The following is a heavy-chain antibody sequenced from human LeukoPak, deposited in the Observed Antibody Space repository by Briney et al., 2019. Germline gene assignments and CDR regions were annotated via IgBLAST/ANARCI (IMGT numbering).Heavy chain of an antibody. CDR3: ATAPGSYYSDAFDI. J-gene: IGHJ3*02. D-gene: IGHD3-10*01. CDR1: GYTLTELS. V-gene: IGHV1-24*01. Sequence: ASVKVSCKVSGYTLTELSMHWVRQAPGKGLEWMGGFDPEDGETIYAQKFQGRVTMTEDTSTDTAYMELSSVRSEDTAVYYCATAPGSYYSDAFDIWGQGTMVTVSS. CDR2: FDPEDGET.